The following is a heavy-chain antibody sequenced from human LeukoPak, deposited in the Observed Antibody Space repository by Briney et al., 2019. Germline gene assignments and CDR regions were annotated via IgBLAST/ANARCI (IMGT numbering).Heavy chain of an antibody. V-gene: IGHV3-30*18. J-gene: IGHJ3*02. D-gene: IGHD4-11*01. Sequence: LTGGSLRLSCAASGFTFSSYGMHWVRQAPGKGLEWVAVISYDGSNKYYADSVKGRFTISRDNSKNTLYLQMNSLRAEDTAVYYCANRIQYDAFDIWGQGTMVTVSS. CDR2: ISYDGSNK. CDR3: ANRIQYDAFDI. CDR1: GFTFSSYG.